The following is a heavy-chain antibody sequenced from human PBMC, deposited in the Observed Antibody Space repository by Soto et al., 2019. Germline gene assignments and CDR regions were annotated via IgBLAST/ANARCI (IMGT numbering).Heavy chain of an antibody. Sequence: PSLTCAVYGGSFSGYYWSWIRQPPGKGLEWIGEINHSGSTNYNPSLKSRVTISVDTSKNQFSLKLSSVTAADTAVYYCARGLRYCSSTSCHTGRSSNWFDPWGQGTLVTVSS. D-gene: IGHD2-2*02. J-gene: IGHJ5*02. CDR3: ARGLRYCSSTSCHTGRSSNWFDP. CDR2: INHSGST. CDR1: GGSFSGYY. V-gene: IGHV4-34*01.